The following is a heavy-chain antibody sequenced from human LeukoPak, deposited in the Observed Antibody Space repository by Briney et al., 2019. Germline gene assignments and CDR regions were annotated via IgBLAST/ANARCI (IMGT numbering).Heavy chain of an antibody. D-gene: IGHD3-3*01. J-gene: IGHJ4*02. CDR3: ASGPYDFWSGYYRPYYFDY. Sequence: KPSETLSLTCAVYGGSFSGYYWSWIRQPPGKGLEWIGEINHSGSTNYNPSLKSRVTISVDTSKNQFSLKLSSVTAADTAVYYCASGPYDFWSGYYRPYYFDYWGQGTLVTVSS. CDR2: INHSGST. V-gene: IGHV4-34*01. CDR1: GGSFSGYY.